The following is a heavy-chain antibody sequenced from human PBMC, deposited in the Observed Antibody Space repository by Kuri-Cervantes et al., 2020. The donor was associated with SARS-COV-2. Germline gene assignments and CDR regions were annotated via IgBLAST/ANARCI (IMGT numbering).Heavy chain of an antibody. CDR2: ISYDGSNK. V-gene: IGHV3-33*05. CDR3: ARDLTYWYFDL. Sequence: GESLKISCAASGFTFSSYGMHWVRQAPGRGLEWVAVISYDGSNKYYADSVKGRFTISRDNSKNTLYLQMNSLRAEDTAVYYCARDLTYWYFDLWGRGTLVTVSS. D-gene: IGHD4/OR15-4a*01. CDR1: GFTFSSYG. J-gene: IGHJ2*01.